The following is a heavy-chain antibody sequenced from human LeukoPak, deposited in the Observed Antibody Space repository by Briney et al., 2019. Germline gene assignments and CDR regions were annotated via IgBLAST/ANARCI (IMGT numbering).Heavy chain of an antibody. V-gene: IGHV4-34*01. CDR1: GGSFSGYY. D-gene: IGHD3-10*01. CDR3: ARHGSYYYGSGSSDGDYYFDY. Sequence: SETLSLTCAVYGGSFSGYYWSWIRQPPGKGLEWIGEINHSGSTNYNPSLKSRVTISVDTSKNQFSLKLSSVTAAGTAVYYCARHGSYYYGSGSSDGDYYFDYWGQGTLVTVSS. J-gene: IGHJ4*02. CDR2: INHSGST.